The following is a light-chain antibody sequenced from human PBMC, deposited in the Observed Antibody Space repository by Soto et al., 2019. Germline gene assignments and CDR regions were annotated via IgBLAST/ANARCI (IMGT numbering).Light chain of an antibody. J-gene: IGLJ3*02. CDR1: RSNIGGNA. V-gene: IGLV1-44*01. Sequence: QSVLTQPPSVSGTPGQRVTISCSGSRSNIGGNAVTWYQQVPGTAPKLLIYNSNQRPSGVPDRFSGSKSGTSGSLAISGLQSEDEADYYCAAWDDSLGGLFGGGTKVTVL. CDR2: NSN. CDR3: AAWDDSLGGL.